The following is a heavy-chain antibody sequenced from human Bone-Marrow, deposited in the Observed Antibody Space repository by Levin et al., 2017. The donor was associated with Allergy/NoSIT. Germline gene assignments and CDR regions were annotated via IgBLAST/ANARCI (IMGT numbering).Heavy chain of an antibody. D-gene: IGHD5-12*01. V-gene: IGHV1-2*02. CDR3: ARVGPGGNDPHVDY. CDR1: GYTFSAHH. J-gene: IGHJ4*02. CDR2: INPNSGGT. Sequence: PMASVKVSCKASGYTFSAHHMHWVRQAPGQGLEWMGWINPNSGGTNYAQKFQGRVTMSSDTSISTVYMELSRLTSDDAAVYYCARVGPGGNDPHVDYWGQGTLVTVSS.